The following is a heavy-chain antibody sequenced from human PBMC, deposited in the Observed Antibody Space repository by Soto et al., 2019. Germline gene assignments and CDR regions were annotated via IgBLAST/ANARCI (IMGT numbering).Heavy chain of an antibody. CDR2: IYSSENT. Sequence: ETHPLMYTFSDGKIRDHVYCWIRKNPSPGKGLEWIGTIYSSENTYYNPSLLSRVTISVDTSKNEFSLRLSSVTAADTAVYYCARLNGYCVTTNCHGYYAMDAWGQGITVTVSS. D-gene: IGHD2-2*03. CDR3: ARLNGYCVTTNCHGYYAMDA. CDR1: DGKIRDHVYC. J-gene: IGHJ6*02. V-gene: IGHV4-39*01.